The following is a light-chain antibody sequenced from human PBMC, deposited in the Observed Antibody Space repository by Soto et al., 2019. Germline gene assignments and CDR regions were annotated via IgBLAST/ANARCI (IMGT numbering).Light chain of an antibody. CDR1: SSNIGENT. CDR2: TDN. V-gene: IGLV1-44*01. CDR3: SAWDDSLDGWV. J-gene: IGLJ3*02. Sequence: QPVLTQPPSASGTPGQRVTISCSGSSSNIGENTVNWYQQLPGTAPKLLIYTDNQRPSGVPDRFSGSKSRTSASLAISGLQSEDEADYYCSAWDDSLDGWVFGGGTKLTVL.